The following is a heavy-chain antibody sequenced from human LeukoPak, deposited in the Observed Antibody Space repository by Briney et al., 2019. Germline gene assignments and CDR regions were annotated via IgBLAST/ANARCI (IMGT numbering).Heavy chain of an antibody. CDR3: ARAGSYYYYGMDV. D-gene: IGHD3-10*01. Sequence: GGSLRLSCTASGFTFSTYGMHWVRQAPGKGLEWVAVIWYDGSNKYYADSVKGRFTISRDNSKNTLYLQMNSLRAEDTAVYYCARAGSYYYYGMDVWGQGTTVTVSS. V-gene: IGHV3-33*08. J-gene: IGHJ6*02. CDR1: GFTFSTYG. CDR2: IWYDGSNK.